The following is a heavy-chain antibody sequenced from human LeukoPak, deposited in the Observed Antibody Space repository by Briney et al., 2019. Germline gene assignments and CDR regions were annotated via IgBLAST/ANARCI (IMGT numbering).Heavy chain of an antibody. V-gene: IGHV3-23*01. D-gene: IGHD1-26*01. CDR2: ISGTGGST. J-gene: IGHJ4*02. CDR3: ARVRETYYSFDY. CDR1: GFTFSNYA. Sequence: GGSLRLFCAASGFTFSNYAMSWVRQAPGRGLEWVSAISGTGGSTYYADSVKGRFTISRDNSKNTLYLQMHSLRAEDTAVYYCARVRETYYSFDYWGQGTLVSVSS.